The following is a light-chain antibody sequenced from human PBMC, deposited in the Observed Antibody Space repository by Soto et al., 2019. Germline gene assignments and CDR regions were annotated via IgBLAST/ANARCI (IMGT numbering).Light chain of an antibody. CDR2: DVS. Sequence: EIVLTQSPATLSLSPGERATLSCRASHNVDSYLTWYQQRPGQAPRLLIYDVSKRATGIPVRFSSSGSGTDFTLTISSLELEDVAIYYCQQRRNWPLTFGGGTKVEIK. J-gene: IGKJ4*01. V-gene: IGKV3-11*01. CDR3: QQRRNWPLT. CDR1: HNVDSY.